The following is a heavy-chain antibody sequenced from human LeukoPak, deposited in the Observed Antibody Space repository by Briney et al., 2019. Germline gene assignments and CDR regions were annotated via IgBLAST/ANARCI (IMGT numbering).Heavy chain of an antibody. J-gene: IGHJ4*02. V-gene: IGHV4-39*07. CDR1: GGSISSSSYY. CDR3: ARFEAAAGTFNFDY. CDR2: INHSGST. D-gene: IGHD6-13*01. Sequence: PSETLSLTCTVSGGSISSSSYYWSWIRQPPGKGLEWIGEINHSGSTNYNPSLKSRVTISVDTSKNQFSLKLSSVTAADTAVYYCARFEAAAGTFNFDYWGQGTLVTVSS.